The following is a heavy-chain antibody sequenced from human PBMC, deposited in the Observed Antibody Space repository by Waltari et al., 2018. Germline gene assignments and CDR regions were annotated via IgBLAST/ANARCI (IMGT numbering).Heavy chain of an antibody. CDR3: ARDGGSS. CDR2: IKQDGSEK. CDR1: GFTFRSYW. V-gene: IGHV3-7*01. D-gene: IGHD6-13*01. J-gene: IGHJ4*02. Sequence: EVQLVESGGGLVQPGGSLRLSCAASGFTFRSYWMSWVRQAPGKGLEWVANIKQDGSEKYYVDSVKGRFTISRDNAKNSLYLQMNSLRAEDTAVYYCARDGGSSWGQGTLVTVSS.